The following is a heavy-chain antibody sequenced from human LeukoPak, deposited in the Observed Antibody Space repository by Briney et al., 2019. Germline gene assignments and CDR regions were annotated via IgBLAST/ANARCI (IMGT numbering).Heavy chain of an antibody. CDR2: IHNIGNYI. CDR3: ARDVSGGTGCFNC. V-gene: IGHV3-21*01. J-gene: IGHJ4*02. Sequence: GRSLRLSCAASGFYFSSYAMNWVRQAPGKGLEWVASIHNIGNYIYYGESVKGRSTISRDNAKNSLFLQMNSLTAEETAAYYCARDVSGGTGCFNCWGQGTVVTVSS. CDR1: GFYFSSYA. D-gene: IGHD3/OR15-3a*01.